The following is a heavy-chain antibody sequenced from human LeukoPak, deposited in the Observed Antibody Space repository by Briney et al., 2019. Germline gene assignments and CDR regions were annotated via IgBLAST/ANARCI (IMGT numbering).Heavy chain of an antibody. V-gene: IGHV3-21*01. CDR2: ISSSSSYI. CDR3: ASMDSSSWYSKGYYYYMDV. D-gene: IGHD6-13*01. J-gene: IGHJ6*03. Sequence: GGSLRLSCAASGFTFSSYSMNWVRQAPGKGLEWVSSISSSSSYIYYADSVKGRFPISRDNAKNSLYLQMNSLRAEDTAVYYCASMDSSSWYSKGYYYYMDVWGKGTTVTVSS. CDR1: GFTFSSYS.